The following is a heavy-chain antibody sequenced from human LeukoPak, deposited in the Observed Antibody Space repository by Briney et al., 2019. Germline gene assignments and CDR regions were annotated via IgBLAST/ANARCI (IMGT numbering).Heavy chain of an antibody. CDR2: IIPIFGTA. J-gene: IGHJ3*02. V-gene: IGHV1-69*13. Sequence: GASVKVSCKASGGTFSSYAISWVRQAPGQGLEWMGGIIPIFGTANNVQKFQGRATITVDESTSTAYMELSSRRSEDTAVYYCARGSMADAFDIWGQGTMVTVSS. D-gene: IGHD2/OR15-2a*01. CDR1: GGTFSSYA. CDR3: ARGSMADAFDI.